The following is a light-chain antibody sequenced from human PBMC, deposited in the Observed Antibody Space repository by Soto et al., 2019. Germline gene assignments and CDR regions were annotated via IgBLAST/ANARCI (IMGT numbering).Light chain of an antibody. Sequence: DFQMTQSPSTQSASIGDGVTITCPASQSIDSSLAWYQQKPGKAPKVVITKASILEGGVPSRFSGRVSGTEFTLTIINLQPEDCASYYCQQYKDYPLTFGGGTKVEI. J-gene: IGKJ4*01. CDR2: KAS. V-gene: IGKV1-5*03. CDR1: QSIDSS. CDR3: QQYKDYPLT.